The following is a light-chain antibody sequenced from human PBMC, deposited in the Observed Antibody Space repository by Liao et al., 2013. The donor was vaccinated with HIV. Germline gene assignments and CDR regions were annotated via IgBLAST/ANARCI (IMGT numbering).Light chain of an antibody. CDR3: QAWDVTTGV. CDR2: QDT. Sequence: SYELTQPPSVSVSPGQTATITCSGDKVGDKYVSWNQQRPGQSPVLVIYQDTNRPSGIPERFSGSTSGNAATLTISGTQAMDEAAYYCQAWDVTTGVFGAGTTLTVL. V-gene: IGLV3-1*01. J-gene: IGLJ3*02. CDR1: KVGDKY.